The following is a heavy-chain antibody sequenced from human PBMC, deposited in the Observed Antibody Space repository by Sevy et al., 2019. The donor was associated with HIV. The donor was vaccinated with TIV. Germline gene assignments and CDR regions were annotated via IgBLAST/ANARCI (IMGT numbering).Heavy chain of an antibody. CDR2: INHSGST. D-gene: IGHD3-3*01. CDR1: GGSFSGYY. Sequence: SETLSLTCAVYGGSFSGYYWSWIRQPPGKGLEWIGEINHSGSTNYNPSLKSRVTISVDTSKNQFSLKLSSVTAADTAVYYCAREVFTIFGVVYRIDPWGQGTLATVSS. CDR3: AREVFTIFGVVYRIDP. J-gene: IGHJ5*02. V-gene: IGHV4-34*01.